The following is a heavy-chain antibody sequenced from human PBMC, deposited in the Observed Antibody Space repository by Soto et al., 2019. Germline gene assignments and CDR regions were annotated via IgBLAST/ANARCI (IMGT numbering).Heavy chain of an antibody. Sequence: QVQLQQWGAGLLKPSETLSLTCAVYGGSFSGYYWSWIRQPPGKGLEWIGEINHSGSTNYNPSLKSRVTISVDTSKNQSSLKLSSVTAADTAVYYCARAQVAAAHYYYYGMDVWGQGTTVTVSS. V-gene: IGHV4-34*01. CDR3: ARAQVAAAHYYYYGMDV. CDR1: GGSFSGYY. J-gene: IGHJ6*02. CDR2: INHSGST. D-gene: IGHD6-13*01.